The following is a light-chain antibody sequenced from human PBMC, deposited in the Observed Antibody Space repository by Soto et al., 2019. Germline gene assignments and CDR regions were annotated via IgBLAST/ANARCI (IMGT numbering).Light chain of an antibody. Sequence: QPVLTQSPSASASLGASVKLTCTLSSGHSSYAIAWHQQQPEKGPRYLMTLNSDGSHSKGDGIPDRFSGSSSGAERYLTISSLQSEEEADYYCQTWGTGTVVFGGGTKLTVL. J-gene: IGLJ2*01. CDR1: SGHSSYA. V-gene: IGLV4-69*01. CDR3: QTWGTGTVV. CDR2: LNSDGSH.